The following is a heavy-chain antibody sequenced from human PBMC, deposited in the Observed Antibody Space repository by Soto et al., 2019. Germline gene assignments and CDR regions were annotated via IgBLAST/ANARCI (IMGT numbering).Heavy chain of an antibody. CDR3: ARVGPFLKTYYYGTSYYYYGMDV. CDR2: ISAYNGNT. V-gene: IGHV1-18*01. CDR1: GYTFTSYG. Sequence: ASVKVSCKASGYTFTSYGISWVRQAPGQGLEWMGWISAYNGNTNYAQKLQGRVTMTTDTSTSTAYMELRSLRSDDTAVYYCARVGPFLKTYYYGTSYYYYGMDVWGQGTTVTV. D-gene: IGHD3-10*01. J-gene: IGHJ6*02.